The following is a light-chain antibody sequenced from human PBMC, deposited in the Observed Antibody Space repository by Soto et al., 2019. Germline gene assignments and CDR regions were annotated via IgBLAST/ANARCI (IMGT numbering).Light chain of an antibody. CDR3: QQYGSSET. J-gene: IGKJ1*01. V-gene: IGKV3-20*01. Sequence: EIVLTQSPGTLSLSPGERATISCRASQSVSNNYLAWYQQKPGQAPRLLIYGASTRATGIPDRFSGSGSGTDFTLTISRLEPEDFAVYYCQQYGSSETFGQGTKV. CDR2: GAS. CDR1: QSVSNNY.